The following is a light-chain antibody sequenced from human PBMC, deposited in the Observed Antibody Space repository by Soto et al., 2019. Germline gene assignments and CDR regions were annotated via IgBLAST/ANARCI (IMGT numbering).Light chain of an antibody. CDR2: DAS. V-gene: IGKV3-11*01. CDR3: QHRSNWPRT. Sequence: EMVLTQSPATLSLSPGERATLSCRASQSISRYLAWYQQKPGQAPRLLIYDASNRATGIQARFSGSGSGTDFTLTISSLEPEDFAVYYCQHRSNWPRTLGKGTKVEIK. CDR1: QSISRY. J-gene: IGKJ1*01.